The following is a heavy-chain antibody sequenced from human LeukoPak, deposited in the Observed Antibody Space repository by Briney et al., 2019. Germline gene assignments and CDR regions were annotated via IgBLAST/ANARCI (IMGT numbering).Heavy chain of an antibody. CDR1: GFTFSSYS. CDR3: ARENYYDSSGLPDFDY. J-gene: IGHJ4*02. V-gene: IGHV3-21*01. D-gene: IGHD3-22*01. CDR2: ISSSSSYI. Sequence: PGGSLRLSCAASGFTFSSYSMNWVRQAPGKGLEWVSSISSSSSYIYYAESVKGRFTISRDNAKNSLYLQMNSLRAEATAVYYCARENYYDSSGLPDFDYWGQGTLVTVSS.